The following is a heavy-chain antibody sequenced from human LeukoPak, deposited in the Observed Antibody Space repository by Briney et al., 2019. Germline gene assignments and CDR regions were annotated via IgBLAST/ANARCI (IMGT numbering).Heavy chain of an antibody. Sequence: SETLSLTCTVSGGSISSSSYYWGWIRQPPGKGLEWIGSMYYSGTTYYNPSLKSRVTISADTSKNQFSLKLSSVTAADTAVYYCARAGYCSSTSCYLDAFDIWGQGTMVTVPS. D-gene: IGHD2-2*01. CDR3: ARAGYCSSTSCYLDAFDI. CDR2: MYYSGTT. CDR1: GGSISSSSYY. V-gene: IGHV4-39*01. J-gene: IGHJ3*02.